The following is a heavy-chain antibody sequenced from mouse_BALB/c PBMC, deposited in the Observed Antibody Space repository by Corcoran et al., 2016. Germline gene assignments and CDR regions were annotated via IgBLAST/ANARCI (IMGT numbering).Heavy chain of an antibody. D-gene: IGHD1-2*01. CDR1: GYTFSSYW. CDR3: AKSLLNYAMDS. V-gene: IGHV1-9*01. CDR2: ILPGSGST. J-gene: IGHJ4*01. Sequence: QVQLQQSGAELMKPGASVKISCKATGYTFSSYWIEWVKQRPGHGLEWIGEILPGSGSTNYNEKFKGKATFTADTSSNTAYMQLSSLTSEDSAVYYCAKSLLNYAMDSWCQGTSVTVSS.